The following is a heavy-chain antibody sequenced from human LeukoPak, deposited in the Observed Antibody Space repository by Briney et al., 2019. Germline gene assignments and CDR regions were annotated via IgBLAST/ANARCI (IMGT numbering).Heavy chain of an antibody. CDR3: ARHSLTYPAGFDY. V-gene: IGHV1-3*04. Sequence: ASVKVSCKASGYTFTTYAIHWVRQAPGQRLEWMGWINTGNGNTKHSQNSQGRVTITRDTSASTAYMELSSLRSEDTAVYYCARHSLTYPAGFDYWGQGTLVTVSS. D-gene: IGHD2/OR15-2a*01. J-gene: IGHJ4*02. CDR1: GYTFTTYA. CDR2: INTGNGNT.